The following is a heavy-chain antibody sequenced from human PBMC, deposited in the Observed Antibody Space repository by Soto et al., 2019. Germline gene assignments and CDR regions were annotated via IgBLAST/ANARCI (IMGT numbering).Heavy chain of an antibody. J-gene: IGHJ4*02. D-gene: IGHD5-18*01. V-gene: IGHV3-21*01. CDR2: ISSSSSYI. Sequence: SGGSLRLSCAASGFTFSSYGMHWVRQAPGKGLEWVSSISSSSSYIYYADSVKGRFTISRDNAKNSLYLQVNSLRAEDTAVYYCARVGNTAMVLWSFFDYWGQGTLVTVSS. CDR1: GFTFSSYG. CDR3: ARVGNTAMVLWSFFDY.